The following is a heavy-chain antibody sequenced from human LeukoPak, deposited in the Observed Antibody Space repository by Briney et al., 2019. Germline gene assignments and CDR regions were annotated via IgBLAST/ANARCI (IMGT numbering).Heavy chain of an antibody. CDR2: ISGYNGKT. D-gene: IGHD6-19*01. Sequence: ASVKVSCKASGYTFNTYGITWVRQAPGQGLEWMGWISGYNGKTKYAQKLQDRVTMTTDTSTTTAYVELRSLTSDDTAVYYCARDLPAGSIPWGQGTLVTVSS. CDR3: ARDLPAGSIP. CDR1: GYTFNTYG. J-gene: IGHJ5*02. V-gene: IGHV1-18*01.